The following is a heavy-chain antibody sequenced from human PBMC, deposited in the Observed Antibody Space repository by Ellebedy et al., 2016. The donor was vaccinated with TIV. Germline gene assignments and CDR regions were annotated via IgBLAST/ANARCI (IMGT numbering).Heavy chain of an antibody. D-gene: IGHD5-24*01. Sequence: GESLKISCAASGFNFNSYWMSWVRQAPGKGMEWVSDIKQDGSVRNYVDSVKGRFTISRDNAKNSLNLQMNSLRAEDTAVYYCARGRRDGFNFGWYFDLWGRGTLVIVSS. V-gene: IGHV3-7*03. CDR3: ARGRRDGFNFGWYFDL. J-gene: IGHJ2*01. CDR2: IKQDGSVR. CDR1: GFNFNSYW.